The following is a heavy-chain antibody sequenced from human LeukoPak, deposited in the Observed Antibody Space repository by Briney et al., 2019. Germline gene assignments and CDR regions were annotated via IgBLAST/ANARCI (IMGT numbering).Heavy chain of an antibody. D-gene: IGHD3-22*01. J-gene: IGHJ3*02. CDR1: GGSISSYY. CDR3: ARAPKRFYYDSSEAFDI. Sequence: PSETLSLTCTVSGGSISSYYWSWIRQPAGKGLEWTGRIYTSGSTNYNPSLKSRVTMSVDTSKNQFSLKLSSATAADTAVYYCARAPKRFYYDSSEAFDIWGQGTMVTVPS. V-gene: IGHV4-4*07. CDR2: IYTSGST.